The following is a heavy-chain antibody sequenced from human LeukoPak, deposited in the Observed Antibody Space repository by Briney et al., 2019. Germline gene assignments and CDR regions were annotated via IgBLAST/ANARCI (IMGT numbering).Heavy chain of an antibody. D-gene: IGHD3-10*01. J-gene: IGHJ4*02. Sequence: GGSLRLSCAASGFTFSSYSMNWVRQAPGKGLEWVSYISSGSSTTYYADTVKGRFTISRDNAKNSLYLQMNSLRAEDTAVYYCARGCRYYGSGSQWGYFDYWGQGTLVTVSS. CDR2: ISSGSSTT. CDR1: GFTFSSYS. CDR3: ARGCRYYGSGSQWGYFDY. V-gene: IGHV3-48*04.